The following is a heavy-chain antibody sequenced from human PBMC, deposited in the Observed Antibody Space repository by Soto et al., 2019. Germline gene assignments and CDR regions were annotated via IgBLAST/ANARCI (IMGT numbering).Heavy chain of an antibody. CDR2: ISGSGGST. Sequence: GGSLRLSCAASGFTFSSYAMSWVRQAPGKGLEWVSAISGSGGSTYYADSVKGRFTISRDNSKNTLYLQMNSLRAEDTAVYYCAKSPTSVVVAATQFDYWGQGTLVTVSS. CDR3: AKSPTSVVVAATQFDY. D-gene: IGHD2-15*01. CDR1: GFTFSSYA. V-gene: IGHV3-23*01. J-gene: IGHJ4*02.